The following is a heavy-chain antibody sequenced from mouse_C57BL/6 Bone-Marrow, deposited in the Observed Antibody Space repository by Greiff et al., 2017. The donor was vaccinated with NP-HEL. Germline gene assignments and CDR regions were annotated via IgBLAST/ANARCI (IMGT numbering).Heavy chain of an antibody. D-gene: IGHD1-1*01. V-gene: IGHV2-9-1*01. Sequence: VKLVESGPGLVAPSQSLSITCTVSGFSLTSYAISWVRQPPGKGLEWLGVIWTGGGTNYNSALKSRLSISKDNSKSQVFLKMNSLQTDDTARYYCARNSDYYGSSYLYWYFDVWGTGTTVTVSS. J-gene: IGHJ1*03. CDR2: IWTGGGT. CDR1: GFSLTSYA. CDR3: ARNSDYYGSSYLYWYFDV.